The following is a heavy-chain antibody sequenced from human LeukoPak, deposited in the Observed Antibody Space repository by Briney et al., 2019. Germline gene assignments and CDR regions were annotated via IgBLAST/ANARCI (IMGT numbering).Heavy chain of an antibody. J-gene: IGHJ4*02. CDR1: GYTFTSYG. Sequence: VSVKVSCKASGYTFTSYGISWVRQAPGQGLEWMGWISAYNGNTNYAQKLQGRVTMTTDTSTSTAYMELRSLRSDDTAVYYCARVTSNYDILTGYYGYFDYWGQGTLVTVSS. CDR3: ARVTSNYDILTGYYGYFDY. CDR2: ISAYNGNT. D-gene: IGHD3-9*01. V-gene: IGHV1-18*01.